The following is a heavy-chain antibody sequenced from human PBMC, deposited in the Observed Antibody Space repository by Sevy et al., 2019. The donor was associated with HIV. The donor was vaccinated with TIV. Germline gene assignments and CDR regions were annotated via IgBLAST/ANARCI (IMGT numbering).Heavy chain of an antibody. CDR1: GYTLTELS. J-gene: IGHJ4*02. CDR2: FDPEDGET. V-gene: IGHV1-24*01. CDR3: ATDKSLRGYSYGFFDY. D-gene: IGHD5-18*01. Sequence: ASVKVSCKVYGYTLTELSMHWVRQAPGKGLEWMGGFDPEDGETIYAQKFQGRVTMTEDTSTDTAYMELSSLRSEDTAVYYCATDKSLRGYSYGFFDYWGQGTLVTVSS.